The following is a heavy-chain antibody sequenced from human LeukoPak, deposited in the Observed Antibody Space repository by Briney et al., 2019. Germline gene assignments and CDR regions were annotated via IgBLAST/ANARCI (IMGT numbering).Heavy chain of an antibody. J-gene: IGHJ5*02. Sequence: GASVKVSCKASGGTFSSYAISWVRQAPGQGLEWMGGIIPIFGTANYAQKFQGRVTITTDESTSTAYMELSSLRSEDTAVYYCARDGSPMTTVVTSGWFGPWGQGTLVTVSS. CDR3: ARDGSPMTTVVTSGWFGP. V-gene: IGHV1-69*05. CDR2: IIPIFGTA. CDR1: GGTFSSYA. D-gene: IGHD4-23*01.